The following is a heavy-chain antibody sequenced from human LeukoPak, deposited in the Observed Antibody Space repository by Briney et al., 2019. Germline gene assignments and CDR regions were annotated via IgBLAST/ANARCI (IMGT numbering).Heavy chain of an antibody. D-gene: IGHD1-1*01. J-gene: IGHJ5*02. CDR2: ILFDGSNE. V-gene: IGHV3-33*01. CDR1: GFSFGRYG. CDR3: ARDGTLFGFDP. Sequence: PGGSLRLSCAASGFSFGRYGMHWVRQAPGKGLEWVALILFDGSNEYYADSVKGRFTISRDNSKNTLYLQMNSLRTEDTALYYCARDGTLFGFDPWGQGTLVTVSS.